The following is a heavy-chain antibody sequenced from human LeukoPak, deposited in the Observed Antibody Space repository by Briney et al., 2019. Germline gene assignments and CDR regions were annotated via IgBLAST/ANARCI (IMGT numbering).Heavy chain of an antibody. D-gene: IGHD3-22*01. V-gene: IGHV3-64*01. Sequence: GGSLRLSCAASGFTFSSYAMHWVRQAPGKGLEYVSAISSNGGSTYYANSVKGRFTISRDNSKNTLYLQMGSPRAEDMAVYYCARVRGNTYYYDSSGYCDYWGQGTLVTVSS. CDR3: ARVRGNTYYYDSSGYCDY. CDR2: ISSNGGST. CDR1: GFTFSSYA. J-gene: IGHJ4*02.